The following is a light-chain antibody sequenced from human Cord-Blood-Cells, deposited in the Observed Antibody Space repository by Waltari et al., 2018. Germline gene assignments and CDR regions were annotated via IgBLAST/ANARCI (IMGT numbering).Light chain of an antibody. CDR1: TLGAKY. V-gene: IGLV3-1*01. CDR2: QDS. J-gene: IGLJ2*01. CDR3: QAWDSSTAHVV. Sequence: SYELTQPPPVSVSPGQPASIPCPAYTLGAKYDCWYQQKPGQYPVLVIYQDSKRPSGIPERFSGSNSGNTATLTISGTQAMDEADYYCQAWDSSTAHVVFGGGTKLTVL.